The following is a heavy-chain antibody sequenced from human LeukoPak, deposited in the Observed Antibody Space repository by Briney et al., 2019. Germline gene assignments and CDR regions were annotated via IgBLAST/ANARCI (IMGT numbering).Heavy chain of an antibody. CDR1: GGSISSDSHY. CDR2: VYVSGST. Sequence: SETLSLTCTVSGGSISSDSHYWSWIRQPAGKALESIGRVYVSGSTNYNPSLKSRVTISIDTSKNHFSLRLSSVTAADTAVYYCARAISDSTGYYAYYFDSWGQGTLVTVSS. J-gene: IGHJ4*02. V-gene: IGHV4-61*02. CDR3: ARAISDSTGYYAYYFDS. D-gene: IGHD3-22*01.